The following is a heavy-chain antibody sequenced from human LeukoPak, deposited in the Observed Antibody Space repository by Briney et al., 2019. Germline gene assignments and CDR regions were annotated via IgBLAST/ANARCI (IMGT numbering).Heavy chain of an antibody. CDR1: GFTFSSYA. V-gene: IGHV3-23*01. D-gene: IGHD3-16*01. Sequence: PGGSLRLSCAASGFTFSSYAMSWVRQAPGKGLEWVSGISGSGVSTYYADSVRGRFTISRDNSKNTLYLQMNSLRAEDTAVYYCAKSRTYTACRDLDYWGQGSLVTVSS. CDR3: AKSRTYTACRDLDY. J-gene: IGHJ4*02. CDR2: ISGSGVST.